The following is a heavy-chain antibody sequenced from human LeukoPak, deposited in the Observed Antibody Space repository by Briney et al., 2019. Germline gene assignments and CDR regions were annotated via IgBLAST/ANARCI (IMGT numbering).Heavy chain of an antibody. Sequence: PGGSLRLSCAASEFTFRTYWMSWVRQAPGKGLEWVSAISGSGGSTYYADSVKGRFTISRDNSKNTLYLQMNSLRAEDTAVYYCANFDPAAMQFDYWGQGTLVTVSS. J-gene: IGHJ4*02. D-gene: IGHD2-2*01. CDR3: ANFDPAAMQFDY. V-gene: IGHV3-23*01. CDR1: EFTFRTYW. CDR2: ISGSGGST.